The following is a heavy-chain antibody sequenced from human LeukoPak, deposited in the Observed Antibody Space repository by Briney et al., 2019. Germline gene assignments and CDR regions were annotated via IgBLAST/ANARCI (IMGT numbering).Heavy chain of an antibody. V-gene: IGHV3-11*04. CDR1: GFTFSDYY. D-gene: IGHD3-9*01. J-gene: IGHJ4*02. CDR2: ISRNGNTI. CDR3: ARDDLLTGYYNPPDF. Sequence: GGSLRLSCAASGFTFSDYYMSWIRQAPGKGLEWVSYISRNGNTIYHADSVKGRFTISRDNSKNSLYLHMDSLRAEDTAVYYCARDDLLTGYYNPPDFWGQGTLVTVSS.